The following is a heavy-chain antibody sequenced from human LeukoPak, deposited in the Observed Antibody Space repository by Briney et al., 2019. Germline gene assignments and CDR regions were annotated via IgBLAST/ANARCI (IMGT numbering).Heavy chain of an antibody. V-gene: IGHV4-31*03. CDR3: ARIMLSWRGFDC. D-gene: IGHD3-10*02. CDR2: IYYSGST. CDR1: GGSISNGDHY. Sequence: SETLSLTCTVSGGSISNGDHYWSWIRQHPEKGLEWIGHIYYSGSTYYNPSLKSRGIISVETSKNQFSLKLSSVTAADTAMYYCARIMLSWRGFDCWGQGTLVTVSS. J-gene: IGHJ4*02.